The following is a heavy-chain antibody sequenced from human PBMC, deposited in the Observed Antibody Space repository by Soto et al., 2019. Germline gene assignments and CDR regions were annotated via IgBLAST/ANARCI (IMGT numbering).Heavy chain of an antibody. Sequence: QVQLVESGGGLVKPGGSLRLYWAASGFTFSDYCMSWIRQAPGKGLEWVSYISGSGTTIYYADSVKGRFTISRDNAKNSLYLQMNSLRAEDTAVYYCARWGVDDFWSGYYSDYWGQGTLVTVSS. CDR3: ARWGVDDFWSGYYSDY. CDR1: GFTFSDYC. V-gene: IGHV3-11*01. D-gene: IGHD3-3*01. J-gene: IGHJ4*02. CDR2: ISGSGTTI.